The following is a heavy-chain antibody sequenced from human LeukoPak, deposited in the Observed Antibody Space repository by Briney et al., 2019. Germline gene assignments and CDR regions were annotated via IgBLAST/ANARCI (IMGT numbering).Heavy chain of an antibody. CDR3: ARDQLAYSGYDTLFDY. J-gene: IGHJ4*02. D-gene: IGHD5-12*01. V-gene: IGHV3-23*01. CDR2: ISASGGST. CDR1: GFTFSSSV. Sequence: PGGSLRLSCAASGFTFSSSVMSWVRQVPGKGLEWVSGISASGGSTYYADSVRGRFTISRDNSKNTLYLQLNSLRPEDTAVNYCARDQLAYSGYDTLFDYWGQGTLVTVSS.